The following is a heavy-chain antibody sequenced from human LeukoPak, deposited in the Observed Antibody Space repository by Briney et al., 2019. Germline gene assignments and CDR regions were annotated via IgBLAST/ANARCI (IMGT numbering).Heavy chain of an antibody. V-gene: IGHV4-34*01. CDR3: ARHYGP. J-gene: IGHJ5*02. D-gene: IGHD3-16*01. CDR1: DGSFSGYY. Sequence: PSETLSLTCAVYDGSFSGYYWSWIRQPPGKGLEWIGSIYDSGSTYYNPSLKCRVTISVDTSKNQFSLKLNSVTAADTAVYYCARHYGPWGQGTLVTVSS. CDR2: IYDSGST.